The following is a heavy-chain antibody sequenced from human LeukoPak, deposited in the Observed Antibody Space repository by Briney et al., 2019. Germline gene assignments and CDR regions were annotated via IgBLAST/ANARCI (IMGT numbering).Heavy chain of an antibody. Sequence: ASVKVSCKASGYTFTSYGISWVRQAPGQGLEWMGWISAYNGNTNYAQKLQGRVTMTTDTSTSTAYMELRSLRSDDTAVYYCARAPNYYDSSGYYYPVAFDAFDIWGQGTMVTVSS. CDR3: ARAPNYYDSSGYYYPVAFDAFDI. V-gene: IGHV1-18*01. CDR1: GYTFTSYG. J-gene: IGHJ3*02. D-gene: IGHD3-22*01. CDR2: ISAYNGNT.